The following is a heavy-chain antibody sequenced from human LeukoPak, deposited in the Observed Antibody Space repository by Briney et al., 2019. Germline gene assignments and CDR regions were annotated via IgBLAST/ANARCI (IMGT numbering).Heavy chain of an antibody. V-gene: IGHV3-30*04. D-gene: IGHD3-16*01. J-gene: IGHJ4*02. CDR1: GFTFSSYA. CDR2: ISYDGSNK. CDR3: AKEALGVALY. Sequence: PGGSLRLSCAASGFTFSSYATHWVRQAPGKGLEWVAVISYDGSNKYYADSVKGRFTISRDNSKNTLYLQMNSLRAEDTAVYYCAKEALGVALYWGQGTLVTVSS.